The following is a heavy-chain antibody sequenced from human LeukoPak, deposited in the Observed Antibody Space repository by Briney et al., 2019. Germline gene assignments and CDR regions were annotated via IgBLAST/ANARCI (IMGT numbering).Heavy chain of an antibody. D-gene: IGHD3-10*01. CDR1: GDSVSNGNYY. CDR3: ARSQNYYGSGDC. V-gene: IGHV4-61*03. J-gene: IGHJ4*02. CDR2: IYYTGKT. Sequence: PSETLSLTCTVSGDSVSNGNYYWSWLRQPPGKALEWIGYIYYTGKTYYNPSLEGRVTILVDTSRNHFSVKLSSVTAADTAVYYCARSQNYYGSGDCWSQGTLVTVSS.